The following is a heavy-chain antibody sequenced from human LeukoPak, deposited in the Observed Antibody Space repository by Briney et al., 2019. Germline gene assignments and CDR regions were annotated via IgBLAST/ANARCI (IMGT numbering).Heavy chain of an antibody. V-gene: IGHV3-21*01. CDR1: GFTFNSLN. J-gene: IGHJ5*02. D-gene: IGHD2-8*01. CDR2: ISGSSSYM. Sequence: PGGSLRLSGAASGFTFNSLNMNWICQAPGKGLEWVSAISGSSSYMYYADSVKGRFTISRDNAKNSLYLQMNSLTVEDTAVYYCARGNGGSSWIAPWGQGTLVTVSS. CDR3: ARGNGGSSWIAP.